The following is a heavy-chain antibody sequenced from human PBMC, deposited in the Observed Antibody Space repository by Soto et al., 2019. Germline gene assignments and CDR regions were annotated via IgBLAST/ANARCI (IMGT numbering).Heavy chain of an antibody. CDR3: GGGFGATGDIHY. Sequence: QVQLQESGPGLVKPSETLSLTCIVSGGSISSYYWSWLRQPPGKGLEWIGYTYHTGSTNYNPSLKSRVPVSLDTSKKQISLEVRSVTAADTAVYYCGGGFGATGDIHYWGQGTLVTVSS. CDR1: GGSISSYY. D-gene: IGHD3-10*01. CDR2: TYHTGST. V-gene: IGHV4-59*01. J-gene: IGHJ4*02.